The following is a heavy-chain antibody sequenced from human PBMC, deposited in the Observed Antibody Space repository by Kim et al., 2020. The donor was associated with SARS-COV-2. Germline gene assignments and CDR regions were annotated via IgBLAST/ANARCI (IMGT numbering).Heavy chain of an antibody. V-gene: IGHV4-34*01. Sequence: SETLSLTCAVYGGSFSGYYWSWIRQPPGKGLEWIGEINHSGSTNYNPSLKSRVTISVDTSKNQFSLKLSSVTAADTAVYYCARGPVVPAAIPHRCRWDYWGQGTLVTVSS. J-gene: IGHJ4*02. CDR3: ARGPVVPAAIPHRCRWDY. CDR1: GGSFSGYY. CDR2: INHSGST. D-gene: IGHD2-2*01.